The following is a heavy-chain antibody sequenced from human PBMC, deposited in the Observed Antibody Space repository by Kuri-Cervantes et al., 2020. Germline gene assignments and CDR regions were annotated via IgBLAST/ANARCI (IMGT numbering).Heavy chain of an antibody. Sequence: GESLKISCAASGFTLSSYAMHWVRQAPGKGLEWVAVISYDGSNKYYADSVKGRFTISRDNSKNTLYLQMNSLRAEDTAVYYCARVQVTSSWFRYYYYYMDVWGKGTTVTV. CDR3: ARVQVTSSWFRYYYYYMDV. D-gene: IGHD6-13*01. V-gene: IGHV3-30*01. CDR1: GFTLSSYA. CDR2: ISYDGSNK. J-gene: IGHJ6*03.